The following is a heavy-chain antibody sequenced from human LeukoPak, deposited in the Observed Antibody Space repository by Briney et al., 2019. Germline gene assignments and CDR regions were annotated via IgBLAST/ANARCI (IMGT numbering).Heavy chain of an antibody. D-gene: IGHD6-6*01. CDR3: ARLHGSSLPSVFDY. J-gene: IGHJ4*02. CDR1: AWGFTRFW. V-gene: IGHV5-51*01. Sequence: GESLKISFNGPAWGFTRFWIGLVRPVPGKGLEWMGIIYSVDSDTRYSPSFQGQVTISADKSISTAYLQWSSMKASDIALYYRARLHGSSLPSVFDYWGQGTLVTVSS. CDR2: IYSVDSDT.